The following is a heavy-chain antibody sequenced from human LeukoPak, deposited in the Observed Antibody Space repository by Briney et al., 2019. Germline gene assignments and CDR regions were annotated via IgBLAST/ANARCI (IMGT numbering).Heavy chain of an antibody. CDR1: GGTFSSYA. J-gene: IGHJ6*03. CDR3: ARNYGSGSYGYYMDV. D-gene: IGHD3-10*01. CDR2: IIPIFGTA. V-gene: IGHV1-69*05. Sequence: ASVKVSCKASGGTFSSYAITWVRQAPGQGLEWMGRIIPIFGTANYAQKFQGRVTITTDESTSTAYMELSSLRSEDTAVYYCARNYGSGSYGYYMDVWGKGTTVTVSS.